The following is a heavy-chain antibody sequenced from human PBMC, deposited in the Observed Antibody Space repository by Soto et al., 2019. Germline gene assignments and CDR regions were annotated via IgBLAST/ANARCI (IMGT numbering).Heavy chain of an antibody. CDR1: GYTFTSYA. Sequence: ASVKVSCKASGYTFTSYAMHWVRQAPGQRLEWMGWINAGNGNTKYSQKFQGRVTITRDTSASTAYMELSSLRSEDTAVYYCARDPTRPYNWNDWYFDYWGQGTLVTVSS. D-gene: IGHD1-1*01. V-gene: IGHV1-3*01. CDR2: INAGNGNT. J-gene: IGHJ4*02. CDR3: ARDPTRPYNWNDWYFDY.